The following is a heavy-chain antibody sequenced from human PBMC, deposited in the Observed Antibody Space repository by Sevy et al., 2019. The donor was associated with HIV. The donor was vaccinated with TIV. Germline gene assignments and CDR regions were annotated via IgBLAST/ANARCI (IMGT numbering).Heavy chain of an antibody. CDR1: GFTFSSYG. CDR3: AKDRLGNYYYYGMDV. J-gene: IGHJ6*04. D-gene: IGHD1-1*01. V-gene: IGHV3-30*18. CDR2: ISYDGSNK. Sequence: GGSLRLSCAASGFTFSSYGMHWVRQAPGKGLEWVAVISYDGSNKYYADSVKGRFTISRDNSKNTLYLQMNSLRAEDTAVYYCAKDRLGNYYYYGMDVWGQRDHGHRLL.